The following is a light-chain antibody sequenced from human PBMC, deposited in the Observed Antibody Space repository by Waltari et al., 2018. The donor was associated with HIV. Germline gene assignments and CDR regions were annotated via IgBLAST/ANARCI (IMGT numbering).Light chain of an antibody. CDR3: NSRDSSVNDVV. J-gene: IGLJ2*01. CDR2: GKN. V-gene: IGLV3-19*01. Sequence: SSELTQDPTVSVALGHSVTITCRGDSLRTFYASWYQQKPGQAPILVIYGKNYRPAVIPDRFPGSRSGNTASLTITGGQAEDEAEYFCNSRDSSVNDVVFGGGTKLTVL. CDR1: SLRTFY.